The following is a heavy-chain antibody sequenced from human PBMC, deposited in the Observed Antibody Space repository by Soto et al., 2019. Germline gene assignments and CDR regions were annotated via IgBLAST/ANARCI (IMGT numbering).Heavy chain of an antibody. CDR2: ISSSSSYI. Sequence: PGGSLRLSCAASGFTFSSYSMNWVRQAPGKGLEWVSSISSSSSYIYYADSVKGRFTISRDNSKNTLYLQMNSPRAEDTAVYYCAKDRSGYSSSWTPFDYWGQGTLVTVSS. CDR3: AKDRSGYSSSWTPFDY. D-gene: IGHD6-13*01. CDR1: GFTFSSYS. J-gene: IGHJ4*02. V-gene: IGHV3-21*04.